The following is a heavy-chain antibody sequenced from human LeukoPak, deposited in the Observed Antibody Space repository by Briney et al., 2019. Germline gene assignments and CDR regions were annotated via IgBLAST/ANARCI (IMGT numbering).Heavy chain of an antibody. Sequence: GASVKVSCKASGYTFTGYYMHWVRQAPGQGLEWMGGIIPIFGTANYAQKFQGRVTITADKSTSTAYMELSSLRSEDTAVYYCARGYSSGWLDAFDIWGQGTMVTVSS. CDR1: GYTFTGYY. CDR3: ARGYSSGWLDAFDI. D-gene: IGHD6-19*01. CDR2: IIPIFGTA. V-gene: IGHV1-69*06. J-gene: IGHJ3*02.